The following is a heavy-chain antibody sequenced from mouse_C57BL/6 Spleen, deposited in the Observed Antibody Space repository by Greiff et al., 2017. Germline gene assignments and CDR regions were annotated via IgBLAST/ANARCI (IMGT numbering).Heavy chain of an antibody. CDR2: ISSGSSTI. V-gene: IGHV5-17*01. Sequence: EVMLVESGGGLVKPGGSLKLSCAASGFTFSDYGMHWVRQAPEKGLEWVAYISSGSSTIYYADTVKGRFTISRDNAKNTLFLQMTSLRSEDTAMYYCARRTTVVHRYAMDYWGQGTSVTVSS. D-gene: IGHD1-1*01. CDR1: GFTFSDYG. J-gene: IGHJ4*01. CDR3: ARRTTVVHRYAMDY.